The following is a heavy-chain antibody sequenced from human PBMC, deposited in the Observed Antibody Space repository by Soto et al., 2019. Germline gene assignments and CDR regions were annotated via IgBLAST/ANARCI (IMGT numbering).Heavy chain of an antibody. D-gene: IGHD5-12*01. CDR1: GGSISSYY. J-gene: IGHJ4*02. V-gene: IGHV4-59*01. CDR2: IYYSGST. CDR3: ARSGYETSFDY. Sequence: PSETLSLTCTGSGGSISSYYWSWIRQPPGKGLEWIGYIYYSGSTNYNPSLKSRVTISVDTSKNQFSLKLSSVTAADTAVYYCARSGYETSFDYWGQGTLVTVSS.